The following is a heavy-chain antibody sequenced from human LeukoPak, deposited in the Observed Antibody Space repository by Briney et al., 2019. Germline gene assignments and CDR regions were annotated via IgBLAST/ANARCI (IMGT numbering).Heavy chain of an antibody. J-gene: IGHJ4*02. Sequence: GGALRISFGASWFSLCTHSLSWGRQAPGEGRGWVSAISGSGGSTYYAASVKGRFTISRDNSKNTLYLQMNSLRAEDTAVYYCASPLGSGSPTHWGQGTLVTVSS. V-gene: IGHV3-23*01. CDR2: ISGSGGST. CDR3: ASPLGSGSPTH. D-gene: IGHD3-10*01. CDR1: WFSLCTHS.